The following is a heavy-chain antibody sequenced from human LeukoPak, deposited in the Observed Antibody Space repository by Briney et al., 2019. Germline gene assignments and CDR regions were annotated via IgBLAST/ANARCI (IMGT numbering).Heavy chain of an antibody. J-gene: IGHJ5*02. CDR3: ARDRGAGTTFDP. D-gene: IGHD1-7*01. Sequence: GGSLRLSCAASGFTVSSYSMNWVRQAPGKGLEWVSSISSSSSYIYYADSVKGRFTISRDNAKNSLYLQMNSLRAEDTAVYYCARDRGAGTTFDPWGQGTLVTVSS. V-gene: IGHV3-21*01. CDR1: GFTVSSYS. CDR2: ISSSSSYI.